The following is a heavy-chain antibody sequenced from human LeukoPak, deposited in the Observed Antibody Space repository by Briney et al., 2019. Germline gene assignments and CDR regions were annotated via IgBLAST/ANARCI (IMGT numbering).Heavy chain of an antibody. CDR3: ARQRIPAAGILDY. V-gene: IGHV4-59*08. CDR2: IYYSGNT. Sequence: PSETLSLTCTVCGGSIGSYYWSWIRQPPGKGLEWVGYIYYSGNTNYNPSLKSRVTISIDTSKNQFSLKLSSVTAADTAVYYCARQRIPAAGILDYWGQGTLVTVSS. D-gene: IGHD6-13*01. CDR1: GGSIGSYY. J-gene: IGHJ4*02.